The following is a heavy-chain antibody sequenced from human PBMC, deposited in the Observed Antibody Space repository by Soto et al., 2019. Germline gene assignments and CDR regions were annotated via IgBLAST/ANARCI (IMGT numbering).Heavy chain of an antibody. CDR2: INAGNGNT. D-gene: IGHD5-12*01. J-gene: IGHJ4*02. Sequence: ASVKVSCKASGYTFTSYAMHWVRQAPGQRLEWMGWINAGNGNTKYSQKFQGRVTITRDTSASTVYMELSSLRSDDTAVYYCVRVVAIPGYPDNWGQGNLVTVS. CDR3: VRVVAIPGYPDN. CDR1: GYTFTSYA. V-gene: IGHV1-3*01.